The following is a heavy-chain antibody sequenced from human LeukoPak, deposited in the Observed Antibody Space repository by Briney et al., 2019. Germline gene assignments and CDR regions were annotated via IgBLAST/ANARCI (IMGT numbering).Heavy chain of an antibody. J-gene: IGHJ5*02. CDR2: IYYGGST. CDR3: ARALGYCSGGSCTRGYNWFDP. Sequence: SETLSLTCTVSGGSINSSDYYWGWIRQPPGKGLEWIGSIYYGGSTYYNPSLKSRVTISVDASMNQFSLKLSFVTTADTAVYYCARALGYCSGGSCTRGYNWFDPWGQGTLVTVPS. V-gene: IGHV4-39*01. CDR1: GGSINSSDYY. D-gene: IGHD2-15*01.